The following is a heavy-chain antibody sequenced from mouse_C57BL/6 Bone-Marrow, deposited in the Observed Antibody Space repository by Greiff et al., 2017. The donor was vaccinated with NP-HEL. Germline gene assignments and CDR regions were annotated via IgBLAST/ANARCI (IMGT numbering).Heavy chain of an antibody. CDR2: ISNGGGST. J-gene: IGHJ3*01. CDR1: GFTFSDYY. CDR3: ARQGGLRRGPWFAY. D-gene: IGHD2-2*01. V-gene: IGHV5-12*01. Sequence: EVQLVESGGGLVQPGGSLKLSCAASGFTFSDYYMYWVRQTPEKRLEWVAYISNGGGSTYYPDTVKGRCTISRDTAKNTLYLQMSRLKSEDTAMYYCARQGGLRRGPWFAYWGQGTLVTVSA.